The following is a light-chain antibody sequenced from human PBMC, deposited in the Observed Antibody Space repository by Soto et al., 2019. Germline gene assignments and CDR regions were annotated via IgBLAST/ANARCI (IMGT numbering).Light chain of an antibody. J-gene: IGLJ1*01. CDR2: DVS. V-gene: IGLV2-14*03. CDR3: SSYASSSTLDV. Sequence: QSALTQPASVSGSPGQSITISCTGTSSDVGDYNYVSWFQQHPGKAPKLMIYDVSNRPSGVSNRFSGSKSGNTASLPISGLQAEDEADYYCSSYASSSTLDVFGTGTKVTVL. CDR1: SSDVGDYNY.